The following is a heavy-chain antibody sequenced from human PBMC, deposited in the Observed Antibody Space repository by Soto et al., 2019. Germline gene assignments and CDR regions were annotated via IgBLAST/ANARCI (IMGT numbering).Heavy chain of an antibody. CDR3: ARTYHRLKPYFDY. J-gene: IGHJ4*02. CDR2: ISSIGGIT. Sequence: EVQLLESGGGLVQPGGSLKLACAASGFTFTSYAMTWVRQSPGKGLEWVSSISSIGGITYYADSVKGRFTISRDNSMNTLFLQMNSLRAEDTALYFCARTYHRLKPYFDYRGQGTLVTATS. CDR1: GFTFTSYA. V-gene: IGHV3-23*01. D-gene: IGHD6-25*01.